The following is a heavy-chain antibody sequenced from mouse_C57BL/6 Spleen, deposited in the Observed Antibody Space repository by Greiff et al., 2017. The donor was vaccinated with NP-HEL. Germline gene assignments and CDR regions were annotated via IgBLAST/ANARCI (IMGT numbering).Heavy chain of an antibody. Sequence: QVQLQQSGAELVRPGTSVKMSCKASGYTFTNYWIGWAKQRPGHGLEWIGDIYPGGGYTNYNEKCKGKATLTADKSSSTAYMQFSSLTSEDSAIYYCARAHYGSSYYFDYWGQGTTLTVSS. J-gene: IGHJ2*01. CDR1: GYTFTNYW. D-gene: IGHD1-1*01. V-gene: IGHV1-63*01. CDR3: ARAHYGSSYYFDY. CDR2: IYPGGGYT.